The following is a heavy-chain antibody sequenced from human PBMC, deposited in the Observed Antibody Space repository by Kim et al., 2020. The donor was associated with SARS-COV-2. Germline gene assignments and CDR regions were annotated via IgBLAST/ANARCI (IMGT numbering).Heavy chain of an antibody. CDR3: ARRYFYDWSAFDI. D-gene: IGHD3-22*01. Sequence: YYNPSLKSRLTMSINTTENHFSVKLSTVTAADTAMYFCARRYFYDWSAFDIWGQGTKVTVSS. J-gene: IGHJ3*02. V-gene: IGHV4-31*02.